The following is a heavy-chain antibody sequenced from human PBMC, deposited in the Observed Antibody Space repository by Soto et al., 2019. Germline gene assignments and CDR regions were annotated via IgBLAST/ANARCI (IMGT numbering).Heavy chain of an antibody. D-gene: IGHD4-17*01. CDR1: GGSISSYY. CDR2: IYYTGST. Sequence: SETLSLTCTVSGGSISSYYWTWIRQSPGKGLEWIGYIYYTGSTKYSPSLKSRVTISLGTSRNQFSLNLSSVTAADTAVYLCARWGAYGDYFDYWGKGTLVNVSS. V-gene: IGHV4-59*01. CDR3: ARWGAYGDYFDY. J-gene: IGHJ4*02.